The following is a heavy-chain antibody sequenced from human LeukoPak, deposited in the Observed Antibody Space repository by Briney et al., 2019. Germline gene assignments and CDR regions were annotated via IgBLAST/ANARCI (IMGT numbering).Heavy chain of an antibody. CDR3: ARDGGSSWYFDY. CDR2: ISSSGNTT. CDR1: GFTFSDYY. J-gene: IGHJ4*02. Sequence: GRSLRLSCAASGFTFSDYYMSWIRQAPGKGLECVSYISSSGNTTYYSDSVRGRFTISRDNAKNSLHLQMNSLRAEDTAVYYCARDGGSSWYFDYWGQGTLATVSS. V-gene: IGHV3-11*04. D-gene: IGHD6-13*01.